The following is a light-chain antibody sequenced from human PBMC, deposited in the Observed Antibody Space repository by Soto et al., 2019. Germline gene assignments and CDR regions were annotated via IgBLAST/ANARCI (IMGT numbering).Light chain of an antibody. V-gene: IGKV1-5*03. J-gene: IGKJ1*01. Sequence: DIQMTQSPSTLSASIGDRVNITCRASQSISSWLAWYQQKPGKAPKVLIYKASNLESGVPSRFSGSGSETEFTLTISSLQPDDFATYYCHQYHNFPRTFGQGTKVDIK. CDR2: KAS. CDR3: HQYHNFPRT. CDR1: QSISSW.